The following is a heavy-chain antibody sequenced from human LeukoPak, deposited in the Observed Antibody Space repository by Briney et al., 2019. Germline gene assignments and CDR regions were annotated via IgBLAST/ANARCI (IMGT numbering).Heavy chain of an antibody. Sequence: ASVKVSCKVSGYTLTELSMHWVRQAPGKGLEWMGGFDPEDGETIYAQKFQGRVTMTEDTSTDTAYMELSSLRSEDTAVYYCARLRPYNWNEAHHGMDVWGQGTTVTVSS. CDR1: GYTLTELS. CDR3: ARLRPYNWNEAHHGMDV. J-gene: IGHJ6*02. V-gene: IGHV1-24*01. CDR2: FDPEDGET. D-gene: IGHD1-1*01.